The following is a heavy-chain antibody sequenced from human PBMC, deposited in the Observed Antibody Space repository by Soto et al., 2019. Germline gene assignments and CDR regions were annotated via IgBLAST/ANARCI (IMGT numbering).Heavy chain of an antibody. V-gene: IGHV3-23*01. J-gene: IGHJ5*02. CDR2: ISGSGGST. CDR1: GFTFSSYA. CDR3: ARTGVRDFWSGYYGWFDP. Sequence: GGSLRLSCAASGFTFSSYAMSWVRQAPGKGLEWVSAISGSGGSTYYADSVKGRFTISRDNSKNTLYLQMNSLRAEDTAVYYFARTGVRDFWSGYYGWFDPWGQGTLVTVSS. D-gene: IGHD3-3*01.